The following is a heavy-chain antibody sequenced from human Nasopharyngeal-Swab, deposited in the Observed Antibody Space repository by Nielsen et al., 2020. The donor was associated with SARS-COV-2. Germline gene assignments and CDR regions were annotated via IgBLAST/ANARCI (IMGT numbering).Heavy chain of an antibody. CDR3: APKVETLHAFDV. J-gene: IGHJ3*01. Sequence: GESPKIYRAASGFSFSDFSMHWVRQEPGKGPEWVAVISNDGRSQYYADSVKGRLTISRDNPKKSLSLLMNSLRLEDTAVYFCAPKVETLHAFDVWGQGTMVPVSS. V-gene: IGHV3-30*04. D-gene: IGHD2-21*02. CDR2: ISNDGRSQ. CDR1: GFSFSDFS.